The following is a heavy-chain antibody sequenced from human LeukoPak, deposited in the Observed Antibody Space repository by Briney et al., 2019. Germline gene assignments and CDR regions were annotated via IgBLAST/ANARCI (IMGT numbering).Heavy chain of an antibody. D-gene: IGHD2-2*01. CDR2: ISAYNGNT. Sequence: GASVKVSCKASGYTFTSYGISWVRQAPGQGPEWMGWISAYNGNTNYAQKLQGRVTMTTDTSTSTAYMELRSLRSDDTAVYYCASSVYQSRVVPVQNAFDIWGQGIMVTVSS. J-gene: IGHJ3*02. CDR3: ASSVYQSRVVPVQNAFDI. CDR1: GYTFTSYG. V-gene: IGHV1-18*01.